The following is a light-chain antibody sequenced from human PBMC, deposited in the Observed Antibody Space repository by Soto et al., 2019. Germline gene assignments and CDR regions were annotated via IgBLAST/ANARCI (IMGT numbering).Light chain of an antibody. Sequence: DIQMTQSPSTLSASVGDRVTITCRASQSISSWLAWYQQKPGKAPKLLIYDASSLESGVPSRFSGSGSGTEFTLTISSLQSDDFATYSCQQYNSPPWTFGQGTKVEIK. V-gene: IGKV1-5*01. CDR1: QSISSW. CDR3: QQYNSPPWT. CDR2: DAS. J-gene: IGKJ1*01.